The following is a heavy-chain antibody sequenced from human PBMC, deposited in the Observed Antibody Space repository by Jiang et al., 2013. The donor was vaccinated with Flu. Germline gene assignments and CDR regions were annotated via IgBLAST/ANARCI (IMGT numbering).Heavy chain of an antibody. V-gene: IGHV1-69*01. CDR2: IIPIFGTA. Sequence: GTFSSYAISWVRQAPGQGLEWMGGIIPIFGTANYAQKFQGRVTITADESTSTAYMELSSLRSEDTAVYYCARGTRGGSCPYYWGQGTLVTVSS. J-gene: IGHJ4*02. CDR3: ARGTRGGSCPYY. CDR1: GTFSSYA. D-gene: IGHD2-15*01.